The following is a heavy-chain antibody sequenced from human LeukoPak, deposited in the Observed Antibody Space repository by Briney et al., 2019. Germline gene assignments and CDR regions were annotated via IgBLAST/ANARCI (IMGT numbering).Heavy chain of an antibody. CDR1: GFTFNSFA. CDR3: AIQANGYYFPFDW. D-gene: IGHD2/OR15-2a*01. V-gene: IGHV3-23*01. Sequence: GPLRLSCAASGFTFNSFAINWVRQAPGKGLEWVSSISGGGSTTHYADSVKGRFTISRDNSKNTLSLQMDSLRAEDTAVYYCAIQANGYYFPFDWWGQGTLVTVSS. CDR2: ISGGGSTT. J-gene: IGHJ4*02.